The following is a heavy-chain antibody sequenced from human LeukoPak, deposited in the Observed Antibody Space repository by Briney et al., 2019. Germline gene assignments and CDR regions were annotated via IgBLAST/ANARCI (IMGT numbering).Heavy chain of an antibody. CDR3: ARGKGPHYYYGMDV. J-gene: IGHJ6*02. CDR1: GGSFSGYY. CDR2: IDHSGST. V-gene: IGHV4-34*01. Sequence: PSETLSLTCAVYGGSFSGYYWRWIRQPQGKGLEWIGEIDHSGSTNYNPSLKSRVTISVDTSKNQFSLKLSSVTAADTAVYYCARGKGPHYYYGMDVWGQGTTVTVSS.